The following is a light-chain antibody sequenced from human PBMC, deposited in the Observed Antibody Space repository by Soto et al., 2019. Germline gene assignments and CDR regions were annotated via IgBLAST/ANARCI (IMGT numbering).Light chain of an antibody. CDR3: QQRTDRPPWT. CDR1: QSICLA. CDR2: DAS. J-gene: IGKJ1*01. V-gene: IGKV3-11*01. Sequence: EIVLTESPATLSLSPGERATLSCRASQSICLAIAWYQHKPGQAPRLLIFDASQRATGIPARFRGSGSGTDFTLSISSLEPEDFAVYYCQQRTDRPPWTFGQGTKVDIK.